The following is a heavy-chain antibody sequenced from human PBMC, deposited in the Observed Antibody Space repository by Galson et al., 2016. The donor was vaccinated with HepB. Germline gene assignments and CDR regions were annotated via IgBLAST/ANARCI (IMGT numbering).Heavy chain of an antibody. CDR1: GYTFTNYW. CDR3: ARRGIAVAGRGGIDY. V-gene: IGHV5-51*01. Sequence: QSGAEVTEPGESLKISCKGSGYTFTNYWIGWVRQMPGKGLEWMAMVYPGDSDTRYSPSFRGQVTISADKLSSTAYLQWSSLQASDTAVYYCARRGIAVAGRGGIDYWGQGTLVTVSS. D-gene: IGHD6-19*01. J-gene: IGHJ4*02. CDR2: VYPGDSDT.